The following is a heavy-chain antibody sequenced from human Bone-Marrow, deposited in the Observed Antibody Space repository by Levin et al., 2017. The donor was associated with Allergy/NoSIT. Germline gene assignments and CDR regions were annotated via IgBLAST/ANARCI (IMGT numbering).Heavy chain of an antibody. CDR3: AKHVISRGWLREDPFDP. D-gene: IGHD6-19*01. J-gene: IGHJ5*02. V-gene: IGHV3-30*18. CDR2: ISYDGSNR. CDR1: GFSFSTSG. Sequence: QSGGSLRLSCAASGFSFSTSGMHWVRQAPGKGLEWVAVISYDGSNRYYAESVKGRCTISRDNSMNTLYLQMNRLRAEDTAVYYCAKHVISRGWLREDPFDPWGQGTLVTVSS.